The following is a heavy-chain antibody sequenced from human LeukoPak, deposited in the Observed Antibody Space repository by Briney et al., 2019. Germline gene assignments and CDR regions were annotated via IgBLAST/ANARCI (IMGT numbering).Heavy chain of an antibody. Sequence: SETLSLTCAVYGGSFSGYSWNWIRQPPVKGLEWIGEINHSGGTNYNPSLKSRVTLSADTSKNQFSLKLTSVTAADTAVYFCARVVAAATYYFDYWGQGTLVTVSS. D-gene: IGHD6-13*01. CDR2: INHSGGT. J-gene: IGHJ4*02. CDR3: ARVVAAATYYFDY. CDR1: GGSFSGYS. V-gene: IGHV4-34*01.